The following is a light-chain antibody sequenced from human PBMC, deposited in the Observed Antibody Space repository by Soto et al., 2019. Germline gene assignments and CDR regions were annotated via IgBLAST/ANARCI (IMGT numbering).Light chain of an antibody. J-gene: IGKJ1*01. V-gene: IGKV3-20*01. Sequence: EIVLTQSPNTLSLSPGERATLSCRASQSVSSGYLAWYQQKPGQAPRLLIYGASNRATGIPDRFSGSGSGTDFTLTISRLEPEDFAVYYCQQYTDWPLTFGQGTKVDIK. CDR2: GAS. CDR3: QQYTDWPLT. CDR1: QSVSSGY.